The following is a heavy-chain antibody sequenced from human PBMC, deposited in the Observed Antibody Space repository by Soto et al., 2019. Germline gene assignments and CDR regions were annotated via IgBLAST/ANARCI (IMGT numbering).Heavy chain of an antibody. V-gene: IGHV3-30*18. D-gene: IGHD3-9*01. CDR3: AKPTGADIPFDS. Sequence: QVQLVESGGGVVQPGTSLTLSCADSGFIFSCDGMHWVRHAPGKGLEWVAVISYHGSDIYYADSVKGRFTISRDNSKNTVYLQMNSLRPEDTALYYCAKPTGADIPFDSGGQGTLVTVSS. CDR2: ISYHGSDI. CDR1: GFIFSCDG. J-gene: IGHJ4*02.